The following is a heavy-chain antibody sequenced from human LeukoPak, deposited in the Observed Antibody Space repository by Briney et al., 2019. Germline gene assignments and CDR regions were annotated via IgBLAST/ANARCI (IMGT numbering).Heavy chain of an antibody. V-gene: IGHV3-66*01. Sequence: GGSLRLSRAASGFTVSSNYMSWVRQAPGKGLEWVSVIYSGGSTYYADSVKGKFTISRDNSKNTLYLQMNSLRAEDTAVYYCARVRGYSYGWLGAFDIWGQGTMVTVSS. CDR2: IYSGGST. J-gene: IGHJ3*02. D-gene: IGHD5-18*01. CDR1: GFTVSSNY. CDR3: ARVRGYSYGWLGAFDI.